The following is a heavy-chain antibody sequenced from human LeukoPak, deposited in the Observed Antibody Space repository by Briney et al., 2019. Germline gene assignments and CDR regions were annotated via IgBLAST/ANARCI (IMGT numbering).Heavy chain of an antibody. V-gene: IGHV4-38-2*01. CDR1: GYSISSGYY. CDR3: KRFCGSTSCQGIDY. Sequence: SETLSLTCAVSGYSISSGYYWGWIRQPPGKGLEWIGSIYHSGSTYYNPSLKSRVTISVDTSKNQFSLKLSSVTAADTAVYYCKRFCGSTSCQGIDYWGQGILVTVSS. D-gene: IGHD2-2*01. J-gene: IGHJ4*02. CDR2: IYHSGST.